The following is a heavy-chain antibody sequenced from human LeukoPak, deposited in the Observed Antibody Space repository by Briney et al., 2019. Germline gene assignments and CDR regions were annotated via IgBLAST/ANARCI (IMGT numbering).Heavy chain of an antibody. CDR2: ISSSGSTI. CDR3: ARSGHYSGSYYKNDY. V-gene: IGHV3-11*01. Sequence: GGSLRLPCAASGFTFSDYYMSWIRQAPGKGLEWVSYISSSGSTIYYADSVKGRFTISRDNAKNSLYLQMNSLRAGDTAVYYCARSGHYSGSYYKNDYWGQGTLVTVSS. D-gene: IGHD1-26*01. J-gene: IGHJ4*02. CDR1: GFTFSDYY.